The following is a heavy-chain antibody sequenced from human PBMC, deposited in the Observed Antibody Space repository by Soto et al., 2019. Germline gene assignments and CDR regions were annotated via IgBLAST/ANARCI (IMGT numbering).Heavy chain of an antibody. D-gene: IGHD1-26*01. CDR1: XGSISVYY. Sequence: QVQLQEXXXXQVKPSETLSLTCTXXXGSISVYYWXXXXXXXXHDLEWIGYIYASGSPYYNPSLRSRVTISADTSKNQISLKLTSPTAADTAVYYCARGVGSSPPRYWGRGTLVTVSS. J-gene: IGHJ4*02. V-gene: IGHV4-59*01. CDR2: IYASGSP. CDR3: ARGVGSSPPRY.